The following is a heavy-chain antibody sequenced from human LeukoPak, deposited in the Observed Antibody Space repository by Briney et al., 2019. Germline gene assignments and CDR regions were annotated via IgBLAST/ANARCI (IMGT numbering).Heavy chain of an antibody. J-gene: IGHJ4*02. D-gene: IGHD1-1*01. Sequence: GGSLRLSCAASGVGLSTFWMSWVRQTPGRGLEWVAYISPDGSEKDSLDSVRGRFTISRDNAKNSLCLQMNSLRAEDTAVYYCARGPWKLDYWGQGTLVTVSS. CDR2: ISPDGSEK. V-gene: IGHV3-7*05. CDR3: ARGPWKLDY. CDR1: GVGLSTFW.